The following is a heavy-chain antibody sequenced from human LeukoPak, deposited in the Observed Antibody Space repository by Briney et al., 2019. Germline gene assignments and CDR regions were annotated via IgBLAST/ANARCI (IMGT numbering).Heavy chain of an antibody. CDR1: GFTFSSYA. J-gene: IGHJ4*02. CDR3: AREAQQLVLGSLDY. Sequence: GGSLRLSCAASGFTFSSYAMHWVRQAPGKGLEWVAVISYDGSNKYYADSVKGRFTISRDKSKNTLYLQMNSLRAEDTAVYYCAREAQQLVLGSLDYWGQGTLVTVSS. CDR2: ISYDGSNK. V-gene: IGHV3-30-3*01. D-gene: IGHD6-13*01.